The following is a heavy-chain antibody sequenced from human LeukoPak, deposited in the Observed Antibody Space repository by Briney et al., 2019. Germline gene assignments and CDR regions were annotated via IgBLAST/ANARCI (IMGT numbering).Heavy chain of an antibody. V-gene: IGHV3-30*04. CDR2: ISYDGSNK. J-gene: IGHJ4*02. CDR3: AKDHVNAGRLDY. D-gene: IGHD6-13*01. Sequence: GGSLRLSCAASGFTFSSYAMHWVRQAPGKGLEWVAVISYDGSNKYYADSVKGRFTISRDNSKNTVYLQMDNLRAEDTALYYCAKDHVNAGRLDYWGQGTPVTVSS. CDR1: GFTFSSYA.